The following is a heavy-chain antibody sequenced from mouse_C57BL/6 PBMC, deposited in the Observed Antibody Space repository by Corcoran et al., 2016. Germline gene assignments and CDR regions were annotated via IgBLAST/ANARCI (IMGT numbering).Heavy chain of an antibody. J-gene: IGHJ4*01. CDR3: ARFDDYDVPYAMDY. CDR2: INPYNGGT. D-gene: IGHD2-4*01. V-gene: IGHV1-19*01. CDR1: GYTFTDYY. Sequence: EVQLQQSGPVLVKPGASVKMSCKASGYTFTDYYMNWVKQSHGKSLEWIGVINPYNGGTSYNQKFKGKATLTVDKSSSTAYMELNSLTSEDSAVYYCARFDDYDVPYAMDYWGQGTSVTVSS.